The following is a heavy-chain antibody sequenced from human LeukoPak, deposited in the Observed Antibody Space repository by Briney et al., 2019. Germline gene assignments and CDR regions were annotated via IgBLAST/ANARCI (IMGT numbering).Heavy chain of an antibody. CDR2: ISAYNGNT. Sequence: ASVTVSCKASGYTFTSYGISWVRQAPGQGLEWMGWISAYNGNTNYAQKLQGRVTMTTDTSTSTAYMELRSLRSDDTAVYYCARVTFTDDAFDIWGQGTMVTVSS. V-gene: IGHV1-18*01. D-gene: IGHD1-20*01. CDR1: GYTFTSYG. J-gene: IGHJ3*02. CDR3: ARVTFTDDAFDI.